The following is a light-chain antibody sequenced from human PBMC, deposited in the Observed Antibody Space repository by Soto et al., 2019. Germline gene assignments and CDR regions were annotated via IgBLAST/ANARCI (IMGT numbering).Light chain of an antibody. V-gene: IGKV3-20*01. CDR1: QSVSSSS. CDR3: QQYGSSPLT. J-gene: IGKJ4*01. Sequence: EIVLTQSPGTLSLSPGESATLSCRASQSVSSSSLAWYQQKPGQAPRLLIYGASSRATGIPDRFSGSGSGTDFTLTLSRLEPADSAVYYCQQYGSSPLTFGGGTKVEIK. CDR2: GAS.